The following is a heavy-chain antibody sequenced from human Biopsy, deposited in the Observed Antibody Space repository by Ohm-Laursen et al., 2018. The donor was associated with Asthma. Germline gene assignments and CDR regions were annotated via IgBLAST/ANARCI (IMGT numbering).Heavy chain of an antibody. CDR3: ARAVSSSSYWYFDL. CDR1: GDAMSTSGSY. D-gene: IGHD6-6*01. CDR2: IYYSGRT. V-gene: IGHV4-39*02. Sequence: GTLSLTCIVSGDAMSTSGSYWGWIRQSPGKGLEWIGGIYYSGRTCYNPSLESRVTISADTSKNHFSLKVTSVAAADTAVYYCARAVSSSSYWYFDLWGRGDLVTVSS. J-gene: IGHJ2*01.